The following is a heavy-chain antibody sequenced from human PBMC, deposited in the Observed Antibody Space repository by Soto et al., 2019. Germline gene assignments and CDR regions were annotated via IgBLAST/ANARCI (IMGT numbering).Heavy chain of an antibody. CDR1: GGSFSGYY. V-gene: IGHV4-34*01. CDR2: INHSGST. D-gene: IGHD4-17*01. CDR3: ATGPPLQDYRYFDY. Sequence: SETLSLTCAVYGGSFSGYYWSWIRQPPGKGLEWIGEINHSGSTNYNPSLKSRVTISVDTSKNHFSLKLSSVTAADTAVYYCATGPPLQDYRYFDYWGQGTLVTVSS. J-gene: IGHJ4*02.